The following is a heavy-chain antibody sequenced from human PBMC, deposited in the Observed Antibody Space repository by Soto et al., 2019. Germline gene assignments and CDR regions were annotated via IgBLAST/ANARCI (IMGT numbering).Heavy chain of an antibody. V-gene: IGHV4-4*02. CDR3: AKMVGATLVDD. J-gene: IGHJ4*02. CDR1: GASISSTSSGDW. D-gene: IGHD1-26*01. Sequence: PSETLSLICTVSGASISSTSSGDWWSWVRQPPGKGLEWIGEIHHSGSTNYNPSLKSRVTMSVDKSKNQFSLRLSSVTAADTAVYYCAKMVGATLVDDWGQGTLVTVS. CDR2: IHHSGST.